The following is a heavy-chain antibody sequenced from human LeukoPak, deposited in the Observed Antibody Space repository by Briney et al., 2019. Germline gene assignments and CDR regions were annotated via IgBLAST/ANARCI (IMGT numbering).Heavy chain of an antibody. CDR2: IHYFGST. V-gene: IGHV4-39*07. J-gene: IGHJ4*02. CDR1: GGSINSDNYY. D-gene: IGHD3-16*02. CDR3: ARGGYDYVWGSYRFGTDY. Sequence: SETLSLTCIVSGGSINSDNYYWGWVRQPPGKGLEWIGSIHYFGSTNYNPSLKSRVTISVDTSKNQFSLKLSSVTAADTAVYYCARGGYDYVWGSYRFGTDYWGQGTLVTVSS.